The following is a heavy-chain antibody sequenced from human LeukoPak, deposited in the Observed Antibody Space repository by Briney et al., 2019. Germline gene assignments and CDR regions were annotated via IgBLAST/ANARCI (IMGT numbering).Heavy chain of an antibody. CDR2: INPSGGST. Sequence: GASVKVSCKASGYTFTSYYMHWVRQAPGQGLEWMGIINPSGGSTSYAQKFQGRVTMTRDTSTSTVYMELSSLRSEDTAAYYCARDGSYGNYYYGMDVWGQGTTVTVSS. V-gene: IGHV1-46*01. D-gene: IGHD5-18*01. CDR1: GYTFTSYY. CDR3: ARDGSYGNYYYGMDV. J-gene: IGHJ6*02.